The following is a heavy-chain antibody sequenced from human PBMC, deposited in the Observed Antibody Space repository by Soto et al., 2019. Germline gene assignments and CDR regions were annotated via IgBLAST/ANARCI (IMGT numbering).Heavy chain of an antibody. CDR1: GFTFSNYA. CDR2: ISNGGHST. V-gene: IGHV3-23*01. Sequence: QLLESGGGLVQPGGSLRLSCVASGFTFSNYAMSWVRQAPRKGLEWVSSISNGGHSTYYADSVKGRFTVSRDNSXXTLYLQMNSLRADDTAVYYCAKDLPSCGYVRWFDPWGQGGLVTVSS. D-gene: IGHD5-12*01. CDR3: AKDLPSCGYVRWFDP. J-gene: IGHJ5*02.